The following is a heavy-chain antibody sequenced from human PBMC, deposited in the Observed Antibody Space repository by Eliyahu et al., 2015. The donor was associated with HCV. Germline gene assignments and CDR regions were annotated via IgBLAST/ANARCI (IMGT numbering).Heavy chain of an antibody. CDR1: GYTFTDYY. Sequence: EVQLVQSGAEVKKPGATVKISCKVSGYTFTDYYMHWVQQAPGKGLEWMGLVDPEDGETIYAEKFQGRVTITADTSTDTAYMELSSLRSEDTAVYYCATVKVAYGYSGYDSVSYFDYWGQGTLVTVSS. CDR3: ATVKVAYGYSGYDSVSYFDY. J-gene: IGHJ4*02. D-gene: IGHD5-12*01. CDR2: VDPEDGET. V-gene: IGHV1-69-2*01.